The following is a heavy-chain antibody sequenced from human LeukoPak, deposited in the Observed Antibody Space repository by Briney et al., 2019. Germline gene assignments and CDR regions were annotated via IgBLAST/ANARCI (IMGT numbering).Heavy chain of an antibody. J-gene: IGHJ4*02. Sequence: GGSPRLSCAASGFTFSSYSMNWVRQAPGKGLEWVSSISSSSSYIYYADSVKGRFTISRDSAKNSLYLQMNSLRAEDTAVYYCARVVSGYDSSGYYTYFDYWGQGTLVTVSS. D-gene: IGHD3-22*01. CDR2: ISSSSSYI. CDR3: ARVVSGYDSSGYYTYFDY. V-gene: IGHV3-21*01. CDR1: GFTFSSYS.